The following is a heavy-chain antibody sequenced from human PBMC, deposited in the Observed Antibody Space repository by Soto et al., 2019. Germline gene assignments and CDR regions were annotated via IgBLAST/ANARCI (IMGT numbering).Heavy chain of an antibody. D-gene: IGHD1-1*01. CDR1: GFTFSSYA. Sequence: GGSLRLSCAASGFTFSSYAMHWVRQAPGKGLEWVAVISYDGSNKYYADSVKGRFTISRDNSKNTLYLQMNSLRAGDTAVYYCAVGTPHDYWGQGTLVTVSS. J-gene: IGHJ4*02. CDR2: ISYDGSNK. CDR3: AVGTPHDY. V-gene: IGHV3-30-3*01.